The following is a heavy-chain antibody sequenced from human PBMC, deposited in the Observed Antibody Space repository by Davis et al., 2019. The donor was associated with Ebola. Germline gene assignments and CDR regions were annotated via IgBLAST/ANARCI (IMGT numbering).Heavy chain of an antibody. D-gene: IGHD4-17*01. CDR3: ARDLTVTTAAFDY. J-gene: IGHJ4*02. CDR1: GYTFTSYG. CDR2: ISGYIGKT. V-gene: IGHV1-18*01. Sequence: ASVPVSCQASGYTFTSYGISWVRQAPGQGPEWMGWISGYIGKTNYAQKFQGRVTMTTDTSTSTAYMELRSLRSDDTAVYYCARDLTVTTAAFDYWGQGTLVTVSS.